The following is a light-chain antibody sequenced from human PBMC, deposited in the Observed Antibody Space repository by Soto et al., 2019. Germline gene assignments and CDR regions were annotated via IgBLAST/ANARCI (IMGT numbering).Light chain of an antibody. CDR2: EAS. CDR1: SSDVGSHTL. J-gene: IGLJ1*01. V-gene: IGLV2-23*01. Sequence: QSVLAQPASVSGSPGQSITISCTGTSSDVGSHTLVSWYQQYPGKAPKLIIFEASKRPSGVSNRCSGSKSGSTASLTISGLQAEDEADYYCCSNAASSTYVFGSGTKVTVL. CDR3: CSNAASSTYV.